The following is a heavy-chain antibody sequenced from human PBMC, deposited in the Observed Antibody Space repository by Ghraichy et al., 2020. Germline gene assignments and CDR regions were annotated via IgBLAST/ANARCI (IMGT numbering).Heavy chain of an antibody. CDR1: GGSISSGDYY. J-gene: IGHJ4*02. CDR3: ARGIDY. Sequence: SETLSLTCTVSGGSISSGDYYWTWIRQPPRKGLEWIGYIYNSRTTYYNPSLKSRVSISVDTSKSQFSLTLTSVNVADTAVYYCARGIDYWGQGTLVTVSS. V-gene: IGHV4-30-4*08. CDR2: IYNSRTT.